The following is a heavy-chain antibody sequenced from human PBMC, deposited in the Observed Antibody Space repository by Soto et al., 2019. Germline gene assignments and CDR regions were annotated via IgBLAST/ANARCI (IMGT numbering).Heavy chain of an antibody. D-gene: IGHD3-3*01. Sequence: PGGSLRLSCAASGFTFSSYAISWVRQAPGKGLEWVSGFSGSGGSTYYADSVKGRFTISRDNSKNTLYLQMNSLRAEDTAVYYCARKIRFLEWLSAFDIWGQGTMVTVS. CDR3: ARKIRFLEWLSAFDI. V-gene: IGHV3-23*01. CDR2: FSGSGGST. J-gene: IGHJ3*02. CDR1: GFTFSSYA.